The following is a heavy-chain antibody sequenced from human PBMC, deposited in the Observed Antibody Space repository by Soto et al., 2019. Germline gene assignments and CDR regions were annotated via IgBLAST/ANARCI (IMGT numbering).Heavy chain of an antibody. Sequence: EVQLLESGGGLVQPGGSLKLSCAASGFTFTTYAMNWVRQPPGKGLEWVSTISGSGGSTYYADSVKGRFTISRDNSKNTLYLQMNSLRAEDTAVYYCAKEPISSGSYYNEAYWGQGTLVTVSS. CDR1: GFTFTTYA. D-gene: IGHD3-10*01. J-gene: IGHJ4*02. CDR3: AKEPISSGSYYNEAY. CDR2: ISGSGGST. V-gene: IGHV3-23*01.